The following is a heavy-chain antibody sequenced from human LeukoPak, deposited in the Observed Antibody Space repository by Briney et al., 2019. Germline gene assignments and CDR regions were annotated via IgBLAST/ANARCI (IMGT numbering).Heavy chain of an antibody. Sequence: GGSLRLSCAASGFTFSSYSMSWARQAPGKGLEWVGFIRSKAYGGTTEYAASVKGRFTISRDDSKSIAYLQMNSLKTEDTAVYYCTREGRYSSGVFGYWGQGTLVTVSS. CDR2: IRSKAYGGTT. V-gene: IGHV3-49*04. J-gene: IGHJ4*02. D-gene: IGHD6-19*01. CDR3: TREGRYSSGVFGY. CDR1: GFTFSSYS.